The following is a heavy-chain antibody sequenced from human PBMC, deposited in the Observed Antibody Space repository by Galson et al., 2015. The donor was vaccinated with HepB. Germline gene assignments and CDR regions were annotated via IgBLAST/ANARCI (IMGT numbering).Heavy chain of an antibody. V-gene: IGHV3-15*01. CDR1: GFTFSNAW. CDR2: IKSKTDGGTT. J-gene: IGHJ3*02. D-gene: IGHD2-15*01. CDR3: TTCSGGSCLLAFDI. Sequence: SLRLSCAASGFTFSNAWMSWVRQAPGKGLEWVGRIKSKTDGGTTDYAAPVKGRFTISRDDSKNTLYLQMNSLKTEDTAVYYCTTCSGGSCLLAFDIWGQGTMVTVSS.